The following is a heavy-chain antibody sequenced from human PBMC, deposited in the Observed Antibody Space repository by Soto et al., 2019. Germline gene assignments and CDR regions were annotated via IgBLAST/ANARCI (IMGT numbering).Heavy chain of an antibody. V-gene: IGHV3-23*01. D-gene: IGHD6-19*01. CDR3: AQDLGSGWYHFNWFDP. CDR1: GFTLSSYA. J-gene: IGHJ5*02. Sequence: HPGGSLRLSCAASGFTLSSYAMSWVRQSPGKGLEWVSAISSTGSGTFYVDSVRGRFTISRDNSKNMLYLQMNSLRAEDTAVYYCAQDLGSGWYHFNWFDPWGQGTLVTVPQ. CDR2: ISSTGSGT.